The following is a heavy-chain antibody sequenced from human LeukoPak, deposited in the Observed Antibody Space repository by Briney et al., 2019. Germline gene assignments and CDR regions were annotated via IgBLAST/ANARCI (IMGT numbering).Heavy chain of an antibody. V-gene: IGHV3-53*01. Sequence: GGSLRLSCAASGFIVSSNYMTWVRQAPGRGLEWVSVIDAGGRTYYADSVKGRFTMSRDNSKNTLYLQMNILRAEDTAVYYCASSSSWYSGLDYWGQGTLVTVSS. CDR2: IDAGGRT. CDR3: ASSSSWYSGLDY. CDR1: GFIVSSNY. D-gene: IGHD6-13*01. J-gene: IGHJ4*02.